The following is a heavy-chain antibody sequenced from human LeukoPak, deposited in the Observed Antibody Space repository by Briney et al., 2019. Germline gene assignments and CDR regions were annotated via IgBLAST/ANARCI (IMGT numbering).Heavy chain of an antibody. CDR1: GGSISSSSYY. CDR2: IHYSGST. CDR3: ARGSGGGSGSYYKDHYYGMDV. J-gene: IGHJ6*02. V-gene: IGHV4-39*07. D-gene: IGHD3-10*01. Sequence: SETLSLTCTVSGGSISSSSYYWAWIRQPPGKGLEWIGSIHYSGSTYYNPSLKSRVTMSVDTSKNQFSLKLNTVTAADTAVYYCARGSGGGSGSYYKDHYYGMDVWGPGTTVTVS.